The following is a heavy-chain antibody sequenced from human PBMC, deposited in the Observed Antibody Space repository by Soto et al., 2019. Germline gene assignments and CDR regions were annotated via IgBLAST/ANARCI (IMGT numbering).Heavy chain of an antibody. Sequence: PSETPSLTCTVSGCSICSGGYYWTWIRQHPGKGLEWIGYIYYSGITYYNPSPKSRVTISVDTSKNQFSLKLSSVTAADTAVYNCAREPLDWGQGTLVTVSS. CDR1: GCSICSGGYY. J-gene: IGHJ4*02. CDR2: IYYSGIT. CDR3: AREPLD. V-gene: IGHV4-31*03.